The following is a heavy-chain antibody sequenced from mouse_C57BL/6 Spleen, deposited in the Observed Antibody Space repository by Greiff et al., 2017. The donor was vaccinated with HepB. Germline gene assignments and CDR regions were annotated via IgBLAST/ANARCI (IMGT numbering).Heavy chain of an antibody. CDR2: IYPSDSET. CDR3: AREGITTVVEDYWYFDV. CDR1: GYTFTSYW. D-gene: IGHD1-1*01. Sequence: QVQLQQPGAELVRPGSSVKLSCKASGYTFTSYWMDWVKQRPGQGLEWIGNIYPSDSETHYNQKFKDKATLTVDKSSSTAYMQLISLTSEDYAVYYCAREGITTVVEDYWYFDVWGTGTTVTVSS. J-gene: IGHJ1*03. V-gene: IGHV1-61*01.